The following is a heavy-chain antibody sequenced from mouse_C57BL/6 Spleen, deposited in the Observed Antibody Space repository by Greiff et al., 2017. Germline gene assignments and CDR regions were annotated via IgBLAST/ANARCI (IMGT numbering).Heavy chain of an antibody. Sequence: QVQLQQPGAELVRPGSSVKLSCKASGYTFTSYWMHWVKQRPIQGLEWIGNIDPSDSETHYNQKFKDKATLTVDKSSSTAYMQRSSLTSEDSAVYCCAIYDGSLYAMDYWGQGTSVTVSS. CDR2: IDPSDSET. CDR3: AIYDGSLYAMDY. D-gene: IGHD2-3*01. CDR1: GYTFTSYW. J-gene: IGHJ4*01. V-gene: IGHV1-52*01.